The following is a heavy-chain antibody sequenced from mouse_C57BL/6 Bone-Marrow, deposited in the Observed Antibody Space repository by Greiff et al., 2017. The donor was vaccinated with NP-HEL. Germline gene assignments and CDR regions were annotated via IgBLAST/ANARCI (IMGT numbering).Heavy chain of an antibody. D-gene: IGHD1-1*01. V-gene: IGHV1-19*01. CDR1: GYTFTDYY. Sequence: VQLKQSGPVLVKPGASFPISFPASGYTFTDYYMNWVKQSHGKSLEWIGVINPYNGGTSSNQKFKGKATLTVDKSSSTAYMELNSLTSEDSAVYYCARAHYYGSSLYAMDYWGQGTSVTVSS. J-gene: IGHJ4*01. CDR3: ARAHYYGSSLYAMDY. CDR2: INPYNGGT.